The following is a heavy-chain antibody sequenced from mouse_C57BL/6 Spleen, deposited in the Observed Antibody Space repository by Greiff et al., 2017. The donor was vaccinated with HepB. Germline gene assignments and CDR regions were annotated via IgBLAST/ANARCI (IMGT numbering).Heavy chain of an antibody. V-gene: IGHV1-72*01. J-gene: IGHJ4*01. D-gene: IGHD1-1*01. CDR3: ARSPIYYYGSSLYYYAMDN. CDR2: IDPNSGGT. Sequence: VQLQQSGAELVKPGASVKLSCKASGYTFTSYWMHWVKQRPGRGLEWIGRIDPNSGGTKYNEKFKSKATLTVDKPSSTAYMQLSSLTSEDSAVYYCARSPIYYYGSSLYYYAMDNWGQGTSVTVSS. CDR1: GYTFTSYW.